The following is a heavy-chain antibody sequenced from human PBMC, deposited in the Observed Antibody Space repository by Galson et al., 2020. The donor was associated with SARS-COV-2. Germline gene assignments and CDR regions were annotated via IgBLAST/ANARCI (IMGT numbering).Heavy chain of an antibody. D-gene: IGHD5-12*01. CDR1: GYTFTNYW. CDR2: IYHDDSDT. V-gene: IGHV5-51*04. Sequence: GESLKISCKGSGYTFTNYWIGRVRQMPGTGLELMGIIYHDDSDTTYSPSFQGQVIISVDKPITTDYLEWTSLKASDSAMYYSAKGVRQTAKFYDDRCGQGTLVTVSS. CDR3: AKGVRQTAKFYDDR. J-gene: IGHJ5*02.